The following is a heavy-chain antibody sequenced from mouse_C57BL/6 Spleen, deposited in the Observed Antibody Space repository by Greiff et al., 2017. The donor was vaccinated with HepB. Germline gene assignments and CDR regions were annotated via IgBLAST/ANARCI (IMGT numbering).Heavy chain of an antibody. D-gene: IGHD2-5*01. V-gene: IGHV2-2*01. CDR2: IWSGGST. Sequence: VKLQESGPGLVQPSQSLSITCTVSGFSFTSYGVHWVRQSPGKGLEWLGVIWSGGSTDYNAAFLSRLSISKDNSKSQVFFKMNSLQADDSTIYYCARKGDSNGSWFAYWGQGTLVTVSA. J-gene: IGHJ3*01. CDR3: ARKGDSNGSWFAY. CDR1: GFSFTSYG.